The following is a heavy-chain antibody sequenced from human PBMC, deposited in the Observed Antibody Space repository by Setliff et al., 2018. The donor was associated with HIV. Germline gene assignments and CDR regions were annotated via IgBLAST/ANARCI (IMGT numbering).Heavy chain of an antibody. J-gene: IGHJ4*02. CDR1: GDSISSDSFF. CDR2: IYTSGST. Sequence: PSETLSLTCTVSGDSISSDSFFWSWIRQPAGKGLEWIGRIYTSGSTNYNPSLKSRVTISVDTSKNQFSLKLTSVTAADMALYYCARQQTALFVDYWGQGTLVTVSS. V-gene: IGHV4-61*02. D-gene: IGHD2-21*02. CDR3: ARQQTALFVDY.